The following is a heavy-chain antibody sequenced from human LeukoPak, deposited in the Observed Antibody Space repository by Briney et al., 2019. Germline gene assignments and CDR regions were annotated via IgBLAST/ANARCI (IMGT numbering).Heavy chain of an antibody. D-gene: IGHD6-19*01. CDR3: AKETVAAPPIDY. J-gene: IGHJ4*02. Sequence: GGSLRLSCAASGFTFSSYAMSRVRQAPGKGLEWVSAISGSAYSTYYADSVKGRFTISRDNSKNTLYLQMNSLRAEDKAVYYCAKETVAAPPIDYWGQGTLVTVSS. CDR1: GFTFSSYA. V-gene: IGHV3-23*01. CDR2: ISGSAYST.